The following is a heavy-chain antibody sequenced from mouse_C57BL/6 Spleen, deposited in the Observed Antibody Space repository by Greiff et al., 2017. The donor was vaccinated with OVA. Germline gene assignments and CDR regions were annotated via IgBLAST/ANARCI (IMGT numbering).Heavy chain of an antibody. CDR3: ARGEIGAMDY. J-gene: IGHJ4*01. CDR1: GYTFTSYW. CDR2: IHPNSGST. Sequence: QVQLQQPGAELVKPGASVKLSCKASGYTFTSYWMHWVKQRPGQGLEWIGMIHPNSGSTNYNEKFKSKATLTVDKSSSTAYMQLSRLTSEDSAVYYCARGEIGAMDYWGQGTSVTVSS. D-gene: IGHD2-14*01. V-gene: IGHV1-64*01.